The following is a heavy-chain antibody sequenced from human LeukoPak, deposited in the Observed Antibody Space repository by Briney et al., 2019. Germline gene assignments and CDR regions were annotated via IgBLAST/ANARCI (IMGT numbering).Heavy chain of an antibody. CDR3: ARERSSSGGHNWFDP. CDR1: GGCIITSGHY. V-gene: IGHV4-39*07. J-gene: IGHJ5*02. Sequence: SETLSLTCTVSGGCIITSGHYWGWIRQPPGKGLEWIGSVYYTGVTSTNPFFRSRMSISVDTSKNQFSLNLTSVTAADAAVYYCARERSSSGGHNWFDPWGQGTLVTVSS. CDR2: VYYTGVT. D-gene: IGHD4-23*01.